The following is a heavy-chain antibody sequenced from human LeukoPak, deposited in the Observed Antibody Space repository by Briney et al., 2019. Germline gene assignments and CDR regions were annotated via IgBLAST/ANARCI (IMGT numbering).Heavy chain of an antibody. CDR3: ARGPYGDYEDYYYYYMDV. Sequence: ATVKVSCKASGYTFTSYYMHWVRQAPGQGLEWMGIINPSGGSTSYAQKFQGRVTMTRDMSTSTVYMELSSLRSEDTAVYYCARGPYGDYEDYYYYYMDVWGKGTTVTVSS. J-gene: IGHJ6*03. V-gene: IGHV1-46*01. D-gene: IGHD4-17*01. CDR2: INPSGGST. CDR1: GYTFTSYY.